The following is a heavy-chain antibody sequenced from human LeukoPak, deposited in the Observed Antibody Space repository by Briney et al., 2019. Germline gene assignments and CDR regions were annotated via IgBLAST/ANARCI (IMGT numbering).Heavy chain of an antibody. D-gene: IGHD1-26*01. CDR2: ISGSGGST. V-gene: IGHV3-23*01. Sequence: PGGSLRLSCAASGFTFSSYAMSWVRQAPGKGLEWVSAISGSGGSTYYADSVKGRFTISRDNSKNTLYLQMNSLRAEDTAVYYCATRSYWDNDFDYWGQGTLVTVSS. CDR1: GFTFSSYA. J-gene: IGHJ4*02. CDR3: ATRSYWDNDFDY.